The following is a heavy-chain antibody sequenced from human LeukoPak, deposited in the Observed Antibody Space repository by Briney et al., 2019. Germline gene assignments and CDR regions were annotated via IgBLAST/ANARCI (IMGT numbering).Heavy chain of an antibody. CDR3: ARDGVVVVAATSYYYYGMDV. CDR2: IWYDGSNK. J-gene: IGHJ6*04. V-gene: IGHV3-33*01. Sequence: GGSLRLSCAASGFTFSSYGMHWVRQAPGKGLEWVAVIWYDGSNKYYADSVKGRFTISRDNSKNTLYLQMNSLRAEDTAVYYCARDGVVVVAATSYYYYGMDVWAKGPRSPSPQ. CDR1: GFTFSSYG. D-gene: IGHD2-15*01.